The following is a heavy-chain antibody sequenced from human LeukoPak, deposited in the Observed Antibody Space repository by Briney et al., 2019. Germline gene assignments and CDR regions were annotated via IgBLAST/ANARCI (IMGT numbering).Heavy chain of an antibody. Sequence: GGSLRLSCAASGFTFSSYAIHWVRQAPGKGLDWVAAISYDGNNKYYADSVKGRFTISRDNSKNTLYLQMNSLRVEDTAVYYCARGSPPIPVPGSGGLDSWGQGTLVTVSS. J-gene: IGHJ4*02. CDR3: ARGSPPIPVPGSGGLDS. CDR1: GFTFSSYA. CDR2: ISYDGNNK. D-gene: IGHD6-19*01. V-gene: IGHV3-30-3*01.